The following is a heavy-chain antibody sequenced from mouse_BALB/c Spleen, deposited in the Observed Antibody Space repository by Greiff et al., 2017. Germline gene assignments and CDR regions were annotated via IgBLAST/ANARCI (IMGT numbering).Heavy chain of an antibody. CDR1: GYSITSGYY. J-gene: IGHJ2*01. CDR3: ARCTTAYFDY. D-gene: IGHD1-1*01. V-gene: IGHV3-6*02. Sequence: EVKLQESGPGLVKPSQSLSLTCSVTGYSITSGYYWNWIRQFPGNKLEWMGYISYDGSNNYNPSLKNRISITRDTSKNQFFLKLNSVTTEDTATYYCARCTTAYFDYWGQGTTLTVSS. CDR2: ISYDGSN.